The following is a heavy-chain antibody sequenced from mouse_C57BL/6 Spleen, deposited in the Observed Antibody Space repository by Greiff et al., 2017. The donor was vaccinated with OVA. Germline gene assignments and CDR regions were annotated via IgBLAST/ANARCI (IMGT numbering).Heavy chain of an antibody. V-gene: IGHV1-69*01. CDR1: GYTFTSYW. J-gene: IGHJ2*01. CDR2: IDPSDSYT. CDR3: ARKDYYGSGHDY. Sequence: QVQLQQPGAELVMPGASVKLSCKASGYTFTSYWMHWVKQRPGQGLEWIGEIDPSDSYTKYNQKFKGKATLTVAKSYNTAYMQHSSLTSEDSAVYYCARKDYYGSGHDYWGQGTTLTVSS. D-gene: IGHD1-1*01.